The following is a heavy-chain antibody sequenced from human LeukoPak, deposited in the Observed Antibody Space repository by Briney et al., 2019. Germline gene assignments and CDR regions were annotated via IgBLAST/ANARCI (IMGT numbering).Heavy chain of an antibody. CDR1: GFTFRNYV. Sequence: AGGSPRLSCVASGFTFRNYVIHWVRQAPGKGLEWVAVTSSDLNVKLYADSVKGRFTISRDNSRSTLYLQMNSLRPEDTAIYYCAREGYYGSGSPPSLYFDYWGQGTLVTVSS. V-gene: IGHV3-30-3*01. CDR3: AREGYYGSGSPPSLYFDY. J-gene: IGHJ4*02. D-gene: IGHD3-10*01. CDR2: TSSDLNVK.